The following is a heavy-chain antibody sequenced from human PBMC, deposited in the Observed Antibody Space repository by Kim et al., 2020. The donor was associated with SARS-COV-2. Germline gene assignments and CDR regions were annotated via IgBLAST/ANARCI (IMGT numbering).Heavy chain of an antibody. D-gene: IGHD5-18*01. CDR2: ISYDGSNK. CDR1: GFTFSSYA. Sequence: GGSLRLSCAASGFTFSSYAMHWVRQAPGKGLEWVAVISYDGSNKYYADSVKGRFTISRDNSKNTLYLQMNSLRAEDTAVYYCARDQEYSSILDYWGQGTLVTISS. V-gene: IGHV3-30*04. J-gene: IGHJ4*02. CDR3: ARDQEYSSILDY.